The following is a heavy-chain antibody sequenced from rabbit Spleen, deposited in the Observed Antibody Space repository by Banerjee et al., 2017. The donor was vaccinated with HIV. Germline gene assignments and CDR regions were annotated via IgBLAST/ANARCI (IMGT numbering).Heavy chain of an antibody. Sequence: QEQLEESGGDLVKPEGSLTLTCKASGFDFSSTYWIFWVRQAPGKGPEWIGCINSGSSGTTFSASWAKGRFTISSDNAQNTVDLQMNSLTAADTATYFCVRNANGGWDLWGPGTLVTVS. CDR3: VRNANGGWDL. J-gene: IGHJ6*01. CDR2: INSGSSGTT. CDR1: GFDFSSTYW. V-gene: IGHV1S45*01. D-gene: IGHD4-1*01.